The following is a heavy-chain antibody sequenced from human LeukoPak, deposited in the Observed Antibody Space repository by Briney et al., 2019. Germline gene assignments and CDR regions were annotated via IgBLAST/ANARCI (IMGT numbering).Heavy chain of an antibody. CDR1: GGSISSFY. J-gene: IGHJ4*02. CDR2: IYYSGST. V-gene: IGHV4-59*01. CDR3: ARDILFDY. Sequence: SETLSLTCTVSGGSISSFYWSWIRQPPGKGLEWIGYIYYSGSTNYNPSLKSRVTIPVDTSKNQFSLKLSSVTAADTAVYYCARDILFDYWGQGTLVTVSS.